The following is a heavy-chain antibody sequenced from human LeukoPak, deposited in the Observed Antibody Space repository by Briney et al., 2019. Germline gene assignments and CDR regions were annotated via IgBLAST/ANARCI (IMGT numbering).Heavy chain of an antibody. CDR1: GFTFSSYA. CDR3: AKYAVRGVITYLIY. J-gene: IGHJ4*02. D-gene: IGHD3-10*01. V-gene: IGHV3-30*07. Sequence: GGSLRLSCAASGFTFSSYAMHWVRQAPGKGLEWVAVISYDGSNKYYADSVKGRFTISRDNSKNTLYLQMNSLRAEDTAVYYCAKYAVRGVITYLIYWGQGTLVTVSS. CDR2: ISYDGSNK.